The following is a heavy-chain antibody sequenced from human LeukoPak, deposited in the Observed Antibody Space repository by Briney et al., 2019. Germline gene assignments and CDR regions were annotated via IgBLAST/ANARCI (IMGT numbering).Heavy chain of an antibody. D-gene: IGHD3-9*01. J-gene: IGHJ4*02. V-gene: IGHV4-59*08. Sequence: PETLSLTCSVSGVSISNYYWNWIRQPPGKGLEWIGSVYYNGNTKYNPSLRSRVSISVDTSKMQFSLRLTSVTAADTAFYFCASQILTGYSNFDYWGQGALVTVSS. CDR3: ASQILTGYSNFDY. CDR1: GVSISNYY. CDR2: VYYNGNT.